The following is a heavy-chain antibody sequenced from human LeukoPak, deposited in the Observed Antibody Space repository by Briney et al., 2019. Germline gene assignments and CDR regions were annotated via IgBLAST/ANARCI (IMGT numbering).Heavy chain of an antibody. Sequence: ASVKVSCKASGYTFTSYYMHWVRQAPGQGLEWMGIINPSGGSTSYAQKFQGRVTMTRDTSASTVYMELSSLRSEDTAVYYCARDRGVRYFDWLLDYWGQGTLVTVSS. CDR1: GYTFTSYY. D-gene: IGHD3-9*01. J-gene: IGHJ4*02. CDR3: ARDRGVRYFDWLLDY. V-gene: IGHV1-46*01. CDR2: INPSGGST.